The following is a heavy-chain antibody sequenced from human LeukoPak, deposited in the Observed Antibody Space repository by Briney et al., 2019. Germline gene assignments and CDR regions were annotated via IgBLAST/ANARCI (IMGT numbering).Heavy chain of an antibody. CDR2: IYPADSGT. V-gene: IGHV5-51*01. CDR3: ATPHDATAYYYDSSGYFY. CDR1: GYNFSGYW. J-gene: IGHJ4*02. D-gene: IGHD3-22*01. Sequence: HGASLKISCKGSGYNFSGYWIAWVRQMAGKGLEWVGIIYPADSGTRYSPSFQGQVTISADKSITTAYLQWSSLKASDTAMYYCATPHDATAYYYDSSGYFYWGQGTLVTVSS.